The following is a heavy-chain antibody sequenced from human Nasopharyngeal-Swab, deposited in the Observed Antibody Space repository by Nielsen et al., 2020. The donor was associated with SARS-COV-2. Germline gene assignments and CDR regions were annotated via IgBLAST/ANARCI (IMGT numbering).Heavy chain of an antibody. Sequence: GESLKISCAASGFTSSSYAMSWVRQAPGKGLEWVSAISGSGGSTYYADSAKGRFTISRDNSKNTLYLQMNSLRAEDTAVYYCAKGESITIFGVGGTYFDYWGQGTLVTVSS. J-gene: IGHJ4*02. CDR1: GFTSSSYA. D-gene: IGHD3-3*01. CDR2: ISGSGGST. V-gene: IGHV3-23*01. CDR3: AKGESITIFGVGGTYFDY.